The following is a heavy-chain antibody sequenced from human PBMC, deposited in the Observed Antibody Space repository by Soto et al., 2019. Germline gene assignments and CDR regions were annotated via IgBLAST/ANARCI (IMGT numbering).Heavy chain of an antibody. CDR1: GFSFSSFT. Sequence: EVQLLESGGGLVQPGGSLRLSCVASGFSFSSFTMAWVRQAPGKGLEWVSAITRSGGRPSYADSVQGRFSISRCNPSNTLYLQMNSLRGEDTAVYYCAKARCTTSDCYVPDYWGQGTLVIVSS. D-gene: IGHD2-8*01. CDR2: ITRSGGRP. V-gene: IGHV3-23*01. J-gene: IGHJ4*02. CDR3: AKARCTTSDCYVPDY.